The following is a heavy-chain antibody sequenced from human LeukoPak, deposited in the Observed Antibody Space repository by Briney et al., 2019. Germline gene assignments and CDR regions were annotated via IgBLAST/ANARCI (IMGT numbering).Heavy chain of an antibody. CDR3: ARGYNIDSSGIGFDY. J-gene: IGHJ4*02. CDR2: INHSGST. V-gene: IGHV4-34*01. D-gene: IGHD3-22*01. CDR1: GGSFSGYY. Sequence: SETLSLTCAVYGGSFSGYYWSWIRQPPGKGLEWIGEINHSGSTSYNPSLKSRVTISVDTSKNQFSLKLSSVTAADTAVYYCARGYNIDSSGIGFDYWGQGTLVTVSS.